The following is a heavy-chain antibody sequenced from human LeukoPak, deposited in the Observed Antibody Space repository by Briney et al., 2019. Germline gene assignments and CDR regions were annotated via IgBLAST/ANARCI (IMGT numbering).Heavy chain of an antibody. CDR2: IYSSGST. CDR1: GYSLSSAYY. V-gene: IGHV4-61*01. CDR3: ASLGGSGSWNFGY. Sequence: SETLSLTCTVSGYSLSSAYYWAWIRQPPGKGLEWIAYIYSSGSTNYDPSLKSRVTISLDTSKNQFSLKLRSVTAADTAVYYCASLGGSGSWNFGYWGQGTLVTVSS. J-gene: IGHJ4*02. D-gene: IGHD3-10*01.